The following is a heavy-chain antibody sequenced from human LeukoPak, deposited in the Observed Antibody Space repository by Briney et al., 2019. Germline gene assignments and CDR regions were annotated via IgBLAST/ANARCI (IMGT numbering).Heavy chain of an antibody. D-gene: IGHD6-13*01. Sequence: SETLSLTCTVSGGSISSSYYYWGWIRQPPGKGLEWIGSIYYSGSTYYNPSLKSRVTISVDTSKNQFSLKLRSVTAADTAVYYCARDHIAAAVDYWGQGTLVTVSS. CDR2: IYYSGST. J-gene: IGHJ4*02. CDR1: GGSISSSYYY. V-gene: IGHV4-39*01. CDR3: ARDHIAAAVDY.